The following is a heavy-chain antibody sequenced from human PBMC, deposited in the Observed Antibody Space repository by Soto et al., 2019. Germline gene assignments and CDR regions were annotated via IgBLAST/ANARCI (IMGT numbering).Heavy chain of an antibody. CDR3: ARYYFDTGVYSNWFDP. CDR1: GDSISTGAYY. D-gene: IGHD3-22*01. Sequence: QVQLQASGPGLVKPSQTLSLTCTVSGDSISTGAYYWSWIRQHPGKGLAWIVYMHYSGTTYSNPSLRSRVTISLDTAKNQFSLKLISVTAADPAVYYCARYYFDTGVYSNWFDPWGQGTLVTVS. CDR2: MHYSGTT. J-gene: IGHJ5*02. V-gene: IGHV4-31*03.